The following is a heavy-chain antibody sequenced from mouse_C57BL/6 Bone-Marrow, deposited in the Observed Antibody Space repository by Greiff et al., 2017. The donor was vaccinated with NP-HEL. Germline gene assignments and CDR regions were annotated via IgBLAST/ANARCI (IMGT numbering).Heavy chain of an antibody. D-gene: IGHD2-1*01. CDR1: GFNIKDDY. V-gene: IGHV14-4*01. CDR3: TTWAIYFYAMDY. Sequence: EVKLQESGAELVRPGASVKLSCTASGFNIKDDYMHWVKQRPEQGLEWIGWIDPENGDTEYASKFQGKATITADTSSNTAYLQLSSLTSEDTAVYYCTTWAIYFYAMDYWGQGTSVTVSS. CDR2: IDPENGDT. J-gene: IGHJ4*01.